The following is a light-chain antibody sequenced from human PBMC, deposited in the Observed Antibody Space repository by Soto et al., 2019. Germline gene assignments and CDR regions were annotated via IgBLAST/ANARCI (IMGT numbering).Light chain of an antibody. CDR2: RNS. V-gene: IGLV1-40*01. CDR1: SSNIGAAYG. CDR3: QSYDSSLSGAV. J-gene: IGLJ3*02. Sequence: QSVLTQPPSVSGAPGQRVTISCTGSSSNIGAAYGVHWYQQLPGTAPKLLIYRNSNRPSGVPDRFSGSKSGTSASLPITGLQAEDETDYYCQSYDSSLSGAVFGGGTKLTVL.